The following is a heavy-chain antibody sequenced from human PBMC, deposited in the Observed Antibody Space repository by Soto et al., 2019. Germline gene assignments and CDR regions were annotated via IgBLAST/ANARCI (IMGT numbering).Heavy chain of an antibody. D-gene: IGHD3-16*01. V-gene: IGHV4-30-4*01. J-gene: IGHJ4*02. CDR3: ASPNHTVGGLGY. CDR2: IYYSGST. Sequence: QVQLQESGPGLVKPSQTLSLTCTVSGGSISSGDYYWSWIRQPPGKGLEWIGYIYYSGSTYYNPSLKSRXXIXVXXSNNQFSLKLSSVTAADTAVYYCASPNHTVGGLGYWGQGTLVTVSS. CDR1: GGSISSGDYY.